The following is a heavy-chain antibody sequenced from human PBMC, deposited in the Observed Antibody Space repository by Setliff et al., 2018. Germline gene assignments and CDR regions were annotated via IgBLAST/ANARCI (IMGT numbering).Heavy chain of an antibody. CDR3: ARMSGFLYIDV. D-gene: IGHD1-26*01. Sequence: PSETLSLTCTVSGDSISSRPFYWSWIRQPAGKRLEWIGRMYTGGSTIYNPSLKSRVTISEDTSKNQFSLNLSSVTAADTAIYYCARMSGFLYIDVWGKGTTVTVSS. J-gene: IGHJ6*03. V-gene: IGHV4-61*02. CDR2: MYTGGST. CDR1: GDSISSRPFY.